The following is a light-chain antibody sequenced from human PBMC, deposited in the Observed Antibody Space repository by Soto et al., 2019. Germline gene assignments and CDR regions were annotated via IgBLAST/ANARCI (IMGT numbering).Light chain of an antibody. Sequence: EIVLTQSPATLSLSPGERATLSCRASQSVSSYLAWYQQKPGQAPRLLIYDASNRATGIPARFSGSGSGTDFTLTISSLEPEDFAVYYCQQPGSFGQGTKLEIK. CDR2: DAS. CDR1: QSVSSY. J-gene: IGKJ2*01. CDR3: QQPGS. V-gene: IGKV3-11*01.